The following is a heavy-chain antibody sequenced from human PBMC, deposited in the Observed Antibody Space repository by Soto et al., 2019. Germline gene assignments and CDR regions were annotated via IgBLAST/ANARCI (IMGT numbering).Heavy chain of an antibody. Sequence: EVQLVESGGGLVQPGGSLRLSCAASGFTFSSYSMNWVRQAPGKGLEWVSYFSSSSSTIYYADSVKGRFTISRDNAKNSVYLQMNSLRDEDTAVYSCASGKDYAEGGYWGQGALVTVIS. D-gene: IGHD4-17*01. CDR1: GFTFSSYS. V-gene: IGHV3-48*02. CDR2: FSSSSSTI. J-gene: IGHJ4*02. CDR3: ASGKDYAEGGY.